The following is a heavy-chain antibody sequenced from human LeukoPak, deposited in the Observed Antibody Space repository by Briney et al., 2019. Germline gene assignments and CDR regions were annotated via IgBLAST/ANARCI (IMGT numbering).Heavy chain of an antibody. Sequence: SETLSLTCAVYGGSFSGYYWSWIRQPPGKGLEWIGEINHSGSTNYNPSLKSRVTISVDTSKNQFSLKLSSVTAADTAVYYCARAAYLQWLRAFDIWGQGTMVTVSS. CDR3: ARAAYLQWLRAFDI. V-gene: IGHV4-34*01. J-gene: IGHJ3*02. D-gene: IGHD6-19*01. CDR2: INHSGST. CDR1: GGSFSGYY.